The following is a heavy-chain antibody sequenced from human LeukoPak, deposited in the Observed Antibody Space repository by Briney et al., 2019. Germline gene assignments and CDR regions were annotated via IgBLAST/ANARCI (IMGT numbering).Heavy chain of an antibody. D-gene: IGHD5-18*01. V-gene: IGHV4-4*09. Sequence: SGTLSLTCTVSGGSISIYYWSWIRQTPRERVEWIWYINTSGSTNYNPSLKSRVTISVDTSKNQFSLKLSSVTAADTAVYYCARQRGYSYGPAFDYWGQGTLVTVSS. J-gene: IGHJ4*02. CDR1: GGSISIYY. CDR3: ARQRGYSYGPAFDY. CDR2: INTSGST.